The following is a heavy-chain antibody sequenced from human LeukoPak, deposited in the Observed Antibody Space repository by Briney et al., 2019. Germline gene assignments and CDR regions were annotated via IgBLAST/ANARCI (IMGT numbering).Heavy chain of an antibody. CDR2: ISSNGGNT. Sequence: GGSLRLSCSPYRSTLTSYAMHWVRQAPGKGLEYASAISSNGGNTYYADSVKGRFTISRDNSKNTLYLQMSSLRAEDTDVYYCVASGSYYYYFDYWGQGTLVTVSS. D-gene: IGHD3-10*01. CDR3: VASGSYYYYFDY. V-gene: IGHV3-64D*06. CDR1: RSTLTSYA. J-gene: IGHJ4*02.